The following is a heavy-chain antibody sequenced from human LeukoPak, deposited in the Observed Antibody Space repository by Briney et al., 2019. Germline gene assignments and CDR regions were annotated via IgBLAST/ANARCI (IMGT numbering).Heavy chain of an antibody. Sequence: SETLSLTCTVSGGSISSYYWSWIRQPPGKGLEWIGYIYYSGSTNYNPSLKSRVTISVDTSKNQFSLKLSSVTAADTAVYYCARLEYYYGSGSPQPDYWGQGTLVTVSS. CDR2: IYYSGST. CDR1: GGSISSYY. V-gene: IGHV4-59*01. D-gene: IGHD3-10*01. CDR3: ARLEYYYGSGSPQPDY. J-gene: IGHJ4*02.